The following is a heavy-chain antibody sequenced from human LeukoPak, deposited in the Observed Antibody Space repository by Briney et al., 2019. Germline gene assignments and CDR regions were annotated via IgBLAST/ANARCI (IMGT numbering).Heavy chain of an antibody. J-gene: IGHJ4*02. CDR1: GGPISSYY. D-gene: IGHD5-12*01. Sequence: SETLSLTCTVSGGPISSYYWSWIRQPPGKGLERIGYIYYSGDTNSNPSLKSRVTISLDRSTNHFSLRLRSVTAADTAVYYCVRGQVFSGYDFQKLPDYWGQGILVTVSS. CDR3: VRGQVFSGYDFQKLPDY. CDR2: IYYSGDT. V-gene: IGHV4-59*01.